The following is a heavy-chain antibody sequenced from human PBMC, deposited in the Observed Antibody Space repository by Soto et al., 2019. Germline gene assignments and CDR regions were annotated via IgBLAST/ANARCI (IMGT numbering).Heavy chain of an antibody. CDR3: AIRGFTPATADA. Sequence: QVQLVESGGGVVQPGRALRLSCAASGFIVDDQAMYWVRQAPGKGLEWVSRISSDGIDKFYVDSVKGRFAISRDSSKNILYLQMNSLTPEDPAVDSGAIRGFTPATADAWGQGTLVNVSS. CDR2: ISSDGIDK. CDR1: GFIVDDQA. D-gene: IGHD1-26*01. J-gene: IGHJ1*01. V-gene: IGHV3-30*03.